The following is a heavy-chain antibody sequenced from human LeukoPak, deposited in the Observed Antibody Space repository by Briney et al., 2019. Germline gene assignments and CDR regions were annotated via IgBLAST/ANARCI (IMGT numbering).Heavy chain of an antibody. CDR1: GFTFSSYE. CDR3: VRERSDSSGYVDY. V-gene: IGHV3-48*03. Sequence: GGSLRLSCAASGFTFSSYEMNWVRQAPGRGLEWVSYISTSGTTIHYADSVKGRFTISRDNAKNSLYLQMNSLGAEDTAVYYCVRERSDSSGYVDYWGQGTLVTVSS. CDR2: ISTSGTTI. D-gene: IGHD3-22*01. J-gene: IGHJ4*02.